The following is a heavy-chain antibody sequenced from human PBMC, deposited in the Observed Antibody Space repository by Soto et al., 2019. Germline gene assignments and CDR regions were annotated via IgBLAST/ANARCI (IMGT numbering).Heavy chain of an antibody. CDR3: AKSLAHGIVIGTGIES. CDR2: ISGSGGST. J-gene: IGHJ4*02. CDR1: GFTFSSYA. V-gene: IGHV3-23*01. Sequence: GGSLRLSCAASGFTFSSYAMSWVRQAAGKGLEWVSAISGSGGSTYYADSVKGGFTISRDNSKNTLNLQMNSLIAEDTATYYCAKSLAHGIVIGTGIESWGQGTLVTFSS. D-gene: IGHD1-26*01.